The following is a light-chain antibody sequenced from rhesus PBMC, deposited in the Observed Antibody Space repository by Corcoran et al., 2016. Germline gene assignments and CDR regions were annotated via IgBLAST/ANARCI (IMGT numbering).Light chain of an antibody. CDR2: DAS. J-gene: IGKJ4*01. CDR1: QGISTY. Sequence: DIQMTQSPSSLSASVGDRVTITCRASQGISTYLNWYQQKPGKAPKRLIYDASCSESGVPSRFSGNGSGTDFTHTIRSLHPEDFATYYCLQYHSDPLTFGGGAKVEIK. CDR3: LQYHSDPLT. V-gene: IGKV1-43*02.